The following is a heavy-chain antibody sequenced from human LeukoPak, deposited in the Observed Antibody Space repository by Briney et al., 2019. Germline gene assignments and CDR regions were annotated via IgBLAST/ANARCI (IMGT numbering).Heavy chain of an antibody. D-gene: IGHD3-10*01. J-gene: IGHJ6*03. V-gene: IGHV3-30*02. CDR2: IRYDGSNK. CDR3: AKDGPVGFGELLYYYYMDV. Sequence: GGSLRLSCAASGFTFSSYGMHWVRQAPGKGLEWVAFIRYDGSNKYCADSVKGRFTISRDNSKNTLYLQMNSLRAEDTAVYYCAKDGPVGFGELLYYYYMDVWGKGTTVTISS. CDR1: GFTFSSYG.